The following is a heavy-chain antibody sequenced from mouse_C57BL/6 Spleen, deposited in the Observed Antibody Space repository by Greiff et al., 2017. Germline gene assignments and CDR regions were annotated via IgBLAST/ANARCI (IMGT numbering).Heavy chain of an antibody. CDR2: ISHGGGST. D-gene: IGHD1-1*01. J-gene: IGHJ1*03. CDR1: GFTFSDYY. CDR3: ARPLLLRGYCDV. V-gene: IGHV5-12*01. Sequence: EVQVVQSGGGLVQPGGSLKLSCAASGFTFSDYYMYWVRQTPEKRLEWVAYISHGGGSTYYPDTVKGRSTLTTDNAKNTLYLQMSRLKSEDTAMYYCARPLLLRGYCDVWGKGTTVTVSS.